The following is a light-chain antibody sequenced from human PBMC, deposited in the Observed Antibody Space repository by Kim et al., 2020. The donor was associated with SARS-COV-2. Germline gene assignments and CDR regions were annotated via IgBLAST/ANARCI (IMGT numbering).Light chain of an antibody. CDR2: VVS. CDR1: SSDVGGYNY. V-gene: IGLV2-14*03. J-gene: IGLJ2*01. CDR3: SSYTSGSTLV. Sequence: QSALTQPASVSGSPGQSITISCTGTSSDVGGYNYVNWYQQHPGKAPRLIIYVVSDRPSGVSNRFSGSKSGNTASLTISGLQAEDEADYYCSSYTSGSTLVFGGGTQLTVL.